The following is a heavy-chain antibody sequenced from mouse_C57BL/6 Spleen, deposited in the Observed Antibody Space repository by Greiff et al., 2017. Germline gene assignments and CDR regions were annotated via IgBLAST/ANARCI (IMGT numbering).Heavy chain of an antibody. CDR3: ARSYDYDEDYFDC. J-gene: IGHJ2*01. V-gene: IGHV14-2*01. CDR2: IDPEDGAT. CDR1: GFNIKDYY. D-gene: IGHD2-4*01. Sequence: EVQLQQSGAELVKPGASVTLSCTASGFNIKDYYMHWVKQRTEQGLEWIGRIDPEDGATKYAPKFQGKATITADTSSNTAYLQLSSLTSEDTAVYYCARSYDYDEDYFDCWGQGTTLTVAS.